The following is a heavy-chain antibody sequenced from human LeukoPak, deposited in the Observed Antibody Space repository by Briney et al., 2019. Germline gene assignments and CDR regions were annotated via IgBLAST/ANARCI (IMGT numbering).Heavy chain of an antibody. CDR3: ARGEYYFDGGY. V-gene: IGHV3-23*01. D-gene: IGHD3-22*01. Sequence: GGSLRLSCAASGFSFSSCALSWVRQAPGKGLEWVSTISSSGGNTYYADSVKGRFTISRDNSKNTLYLHMNSLRAEDTAVYYCARGEYYFDGGYWGQGTLVTVSS. J-gene: IGHJ4*02. CDR1: GFSFSSCA. CDR2: ISSSGGNT.